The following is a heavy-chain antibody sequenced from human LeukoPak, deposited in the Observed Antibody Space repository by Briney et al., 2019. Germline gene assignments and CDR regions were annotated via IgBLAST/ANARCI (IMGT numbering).Heavy chain of an antibody. CDR3: AKKGYYDGSGYYMYYFDH. D-gene: IGHD3-22*01. CDR1: GFSFSNYA. J-gene: IGHJ4*02. CDR2: ISGSGGDT. V-gene: IGHV3-23*01. Sequence: PTGGSLRLSCAASGFSFSNYAMSWVRQAPGKGLEWVSTISGSGGDTFYADSVKGRFTISRDNSKNTLYLQMNSLRAEDTAVYYCAKKGYYDGSGYYMYYFDHWGQGTLVTVSS.